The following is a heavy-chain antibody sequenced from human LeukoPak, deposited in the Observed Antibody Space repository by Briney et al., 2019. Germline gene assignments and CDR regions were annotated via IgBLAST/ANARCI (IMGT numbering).Heavy chain of an antibody. CDR2: INHSGTT. Sequence: SETLSLTSAFYGGSFIDYSGSWIGKPPGKGLRWIGEINHSGTTNYSPSLKSRVSISVDTSKNQFSLKLNSVTAADAAMYYCASHYSSGSYRYTGSFDSWGQGMLVNVSS. CDR3: ASHYSSGSYRYTGSFDS. CDR1: GGSFIDYS. J-gene: IGHJ4*02. D-gene: IGHD3-16*02. V-gene: IGHV4-34*01.